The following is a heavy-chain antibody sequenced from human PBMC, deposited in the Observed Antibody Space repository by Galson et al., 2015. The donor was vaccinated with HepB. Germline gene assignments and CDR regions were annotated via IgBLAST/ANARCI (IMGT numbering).Heavy chain of an antibody. J-gene: IGHJ5*02. V-gene: IGHV4-31*03. CDR2: IYYSGST. CDR1: GGSISSGGYY. D-gene: IGHD2-2*01. CDR3: ALYQPRLYNWFDP. Sequence: TLSLTCTVSGGSISSGGYYWSWIRQHPGKGLEWIGYIYYSGSTYYNPSLKSRVTISVDTSKNQFSLKLSSVTAADTAVYYCALYQPRLYNWFDPWGQGTLVTVSS.